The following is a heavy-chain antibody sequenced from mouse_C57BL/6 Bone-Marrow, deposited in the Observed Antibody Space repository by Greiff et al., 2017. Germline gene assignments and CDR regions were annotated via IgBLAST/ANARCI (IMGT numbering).Heavy chain of an antibody. CDR1: GYAFTTYW. Sequence: QVQLQQSGAELVKPGASVKLSCKASGYAFTTYWMHWVKQRPGQGLEWIGQISPGGGDTNYTGKFKGKATVTADKSSNTAYMQLSSLTTEDSAVYFCERDWDYFDYWGQGTTLTVSS. CDR2: ISPGGGDT. J-gene: IGHJ2*01. CDR3: ERDWDYFDY. D-gene: IGHD4-1*01. V-gene: IGHV1-80*01.